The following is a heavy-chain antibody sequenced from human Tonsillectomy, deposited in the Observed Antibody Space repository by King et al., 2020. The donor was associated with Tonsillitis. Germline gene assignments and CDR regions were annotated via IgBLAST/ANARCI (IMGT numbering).Heavy chain of an antibody. J-gene: IGHJ6*03. CDR3: SPLLVGGNYYMDV. CDR2: ISGSGGST. D-gene: IGHD2-2*01. V-gene: IGHV3-23*04. Sequence: VQLVESGGGLVQPGGSLRLSFAASGFTFSRYAMSWVRQAPGKGLGWVSLISGSGGSTYYEDSGKGRFTISRDNSKNTLYLKMKSLRAEDTAVYYCSPLLVGGNYYMDVWGQGTTVTVSS. CDR1: GFTFSRYA.